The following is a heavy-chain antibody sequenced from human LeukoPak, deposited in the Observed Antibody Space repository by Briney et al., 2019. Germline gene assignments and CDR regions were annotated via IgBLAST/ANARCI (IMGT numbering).Heavy chain of an antibody. V-gene: IGHV4-59*08. J-gene: IGHJ3*02. CDR3: ARSRGSGDFWSGDGAFDI. Sequence: SETPSLTCTVSGGSISSYYWSWIRQPPGKGLEWIGYIYYSGSTNYNPSLKSRVTISVDTSKNQFSLKLSSVTAADTAVYYCARSRGSGDFWSGDGAFDIWGQGTMVTVSP. D-gene: IGHD3-3*01. CDR2: IYYSGST. CDR1: GGSISSYY.